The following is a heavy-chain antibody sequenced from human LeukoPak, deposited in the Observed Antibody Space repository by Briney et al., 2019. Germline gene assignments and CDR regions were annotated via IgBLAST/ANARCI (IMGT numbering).Heavy chain of an antibody. CDR1: GYTFTSYD. Sequence: EASVKVSCKASGYTFTSYDINWVRQATGQGLEWMGWMNPNSGNTGYAQKFQGRVTMTRNTSISTAYMELSSLRSEDTAVYYCATMIRGGNYFDYWGQGTLVTVSS. CDR3: ATMIRGGNYFDY. CDR2: MNPNSGNT. V-gene: IGHV1-8*01. J-gene: IGHJ4*02. D-gene: IGHD3-22*01.